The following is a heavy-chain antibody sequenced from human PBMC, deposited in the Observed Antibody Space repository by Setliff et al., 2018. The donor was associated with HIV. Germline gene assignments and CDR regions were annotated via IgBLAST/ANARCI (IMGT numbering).Heavy chain of an antibody. CDR1: GLTSSTNW. J-gene: IGHJ4*02. V-gene: IGHV3-74*01. D-gene: IGHD3-22*01. CDR2: INSDGSST. CDR3: AGSRGYFVKAE. Sequence: LRLSCAASGLTSSTNWMHWVRQAPGKGLVWVSGINSDGSSTNYADSVEGRFTISRDDAKNTLYLQMSSLRAEDTAVYYCAGSRGYFVKAEWGQGTLVTVSS.